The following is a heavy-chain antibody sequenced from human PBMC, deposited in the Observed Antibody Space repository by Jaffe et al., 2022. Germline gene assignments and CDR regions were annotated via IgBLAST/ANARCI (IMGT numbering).Heavy chain of an antibody. J-gene: IGHJ6*03. CDR3: TRDRAGYCSGGSCYSEDYYYYYMDV. V-gene: IGHV3-49*04. CDR1: GFTFGDYA. CDR2: IRSKAYGGTT. Sequence: EVQLVESGGGLVQPGRSLRLSCTASGFTFGDYAMSWVRQAPGKGLEWVGFIRSKAYGGTTEYAASVKGRFTISRDDSKSIAYLQMNSLKTEDTAVYYCTRDRAGYCSGGSCYSEDYYYYYMDVWGKGTTVTVSS. D-gene: IGHD2-15*01.